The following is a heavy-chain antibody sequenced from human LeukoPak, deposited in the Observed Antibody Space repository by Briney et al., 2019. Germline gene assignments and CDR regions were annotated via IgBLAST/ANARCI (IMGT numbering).Heavy chain of an antibody. V-gene: IGHV1-18*01. CDR1: GYSFTSYG. CDR3: ARDADGSGTLLDY. J-gene: IGHJ4*02. Sequence: GASVKVSCKASGYSFTSYGICCVRQAPGQGLEWMGWINADNGNTRYAQKLQGRVTMTTDTSTTTAYMDLRSLRSDDTAVYYCARDADGSGTLLDYWGQGTLVTVSS. CDR2: INADNGNT. D-gene: IGHD3-10*01.